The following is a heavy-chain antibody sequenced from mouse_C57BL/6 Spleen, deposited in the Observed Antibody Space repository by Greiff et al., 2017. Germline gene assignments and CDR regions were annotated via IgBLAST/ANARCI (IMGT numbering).Heavy chain of an antibody. CDR2: ISSGSSTI. D-gene: IGHD2-2*01. CDR3: ARPGYYGYFDV. Sequence: EVKLMESGGGLVKPGGSLKLSCAASGFTFSDYGMHWVRQAPEKGLDWVAYISSGSSTIDYADTVKGRFTISRDNANNTLFLQMTSLRSEDTAMYYCARPGYYGYFDVWGTGTTVTVSS. CDR1: GFTFSDYG. J-gene: IGHJ1*03. V-gene: IGHV5-17*01.